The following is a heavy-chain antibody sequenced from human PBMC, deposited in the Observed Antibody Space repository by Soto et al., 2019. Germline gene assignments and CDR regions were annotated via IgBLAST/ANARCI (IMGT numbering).Heavy chain of an antibody. CDR1: GGSISSSSYY. CDR3: ARQEMATMYFDY. CDR2: IYYSGST. Sequence: QLQLQESGPGLVKPSETLSLTCTVSGGSISSSSYYWGWIRQPPGKGLEWIGSIYYSGSTYYNPSLKSRVTISVDTSKNQFSLKLSSVTAADTAVYYCARQEMATMYFDYWGQGTLVTVSS. V-gene: IGHV4-39*01. D-gene: IGHD5-12*01. J-gene: IGHJ4*02.